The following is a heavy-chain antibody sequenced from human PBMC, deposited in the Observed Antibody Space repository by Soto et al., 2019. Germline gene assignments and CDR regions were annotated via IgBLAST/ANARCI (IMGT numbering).Heavy chain of an antibody. CDR1: GFTFSSYA. Sequence: GGSLRLSCAASGFTFSSYAMHWVRQAPGKGLEWVAVISFDGNYKYYADSVKGRFTISRDNSKNTLYLQMNSLRPEDTAVHYCARGGLGGGDYYYYGMDVWGQGTTVTAP. CDR3: ARGGLGGGDYYYYGMDV. J-gene: IGHJ6*02. D-gene: IGHD3-16*01. CDR2: ISFDGNYK. V-gene: IGHV3-30-3*01.